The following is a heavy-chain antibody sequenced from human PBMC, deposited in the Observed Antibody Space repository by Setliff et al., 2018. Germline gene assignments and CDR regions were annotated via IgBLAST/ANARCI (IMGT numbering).Heavy chain of an antibody. Sequence: PSETLSLTCAVSGGSISSSNWWSWVRQPPGKGLEWIGEIYHSGSTNYNPSLKSRVTISVDTSKNQFSLKLSSVTAADTAVYYCARHHRGVIISWFDPWGQGTLVTVSS. CDR1: GGSISSSNW. CDR2: IYHSGST. V-gene: IGHV4-4*02. D-gene: IGHD3-10*01. J-gene: IGHJ5*02. CDR3: ARHHRGVIISWFDP.